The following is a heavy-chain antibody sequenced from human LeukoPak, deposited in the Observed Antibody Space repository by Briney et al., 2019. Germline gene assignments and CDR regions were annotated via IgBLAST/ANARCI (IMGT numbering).Heavy chain of an antibody. V-gene: IGHV3-33*06. CDR1: GFTFSSFS. J-gene: IGHJ4*02. D-gene: IGHD3-3*01. CDR2: IWNDGSNK. CDR3: AKRPTSILAYDN. Sequence: GGSLRLSCETSGFTFSSFSMHWVRQAPGKGLEWVAVIWNDGSNKDYTGSVKGRFTISRDNSKNTVYLQMNSLRAEDTAVYYCAKRPTSILAYDNWGQGTLVIVSS.